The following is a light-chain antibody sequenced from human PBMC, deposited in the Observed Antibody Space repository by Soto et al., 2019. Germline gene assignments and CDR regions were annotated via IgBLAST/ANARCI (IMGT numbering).Light chain of an antibody. CDR3: QAYDSSLTVV. Sequence: QSVLTQPPSVSGAPGPRVTISCTGSSSNIGAGYDVHWYKQLPGTAPKLLIYGNSNRHSGVPDRFSGSKSGTAASLAITGLQAEEEADYYCQAYDSSLTVVFGGGTKLTVL. V-gene: IGLV1-40*01. J-gene: IGLJ2*01. CDR2: GNS. CDR1: SSNIGAGYD.